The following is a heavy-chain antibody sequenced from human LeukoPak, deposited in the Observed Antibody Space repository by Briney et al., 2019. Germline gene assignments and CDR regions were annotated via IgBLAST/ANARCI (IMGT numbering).Heavy chain of an antibody. D-gene: IGHD3-22*01. CDR3: ATPGDNHYYDSSGYYYAY. Sequence: ASVKVSCKVSGYTLTELSMHLGRQAPGKGLGWMGGFDPEDGETIYAQKFQGRVTMTDDTSTDTAYMELSSLRSEDTAVYYCATPGDNHYYDSSGYYYAYWGQGTLVTVSS. CDR1: GYTLTELS. J-gene: IGHJ4*02. CDR2: FDPEDGET. V-gene: IGHV1-24*01.